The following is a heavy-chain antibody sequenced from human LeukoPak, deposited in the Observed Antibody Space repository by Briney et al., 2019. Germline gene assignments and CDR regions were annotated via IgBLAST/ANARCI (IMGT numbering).Heavy chain of an antibody. CDR3: ASYLTSIPSGMDV. J-gene: IGHJ6*02. Sequence: GGSLRLSCAVSGFTFSRYWMHWLRQGPGKGLVWVSRISTDGSSSTYADSVKGRFTISRDNGKNTLYLQMNSLRAEDTAVYYCASYLTSIPSGMDVWGQGTTVIVSS. V-gene: IGHV3-74*01. CDR2: ISTDGSSS. D-gene: IGHD2/OR15-2a*01. CDR1: GFTFSRYW.